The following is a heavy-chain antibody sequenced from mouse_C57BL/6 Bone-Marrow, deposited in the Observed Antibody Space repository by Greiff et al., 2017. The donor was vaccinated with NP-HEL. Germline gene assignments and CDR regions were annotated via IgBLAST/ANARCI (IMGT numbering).Heavy chain of an antibody. Sequence: DVKLVESGPGLVKPSQSLSLTCSVTGYSITSGYYWNWIRQFPGNKLEWMGYISYDGSNNYNPSLKNRISITRDTSKNQFFLKLNSVTTEDTATYYCARRGYYGSRAWFAYWGQGTLVTVSA. J-gene: IGHJ3*01. CDR2: ISYDGSN. D-gene: IGHD1-1*01. V-gene: IGHV3-6*01. CDR3: ARRGYYGSRAWFAY. CDR1: GYSITSGYY.